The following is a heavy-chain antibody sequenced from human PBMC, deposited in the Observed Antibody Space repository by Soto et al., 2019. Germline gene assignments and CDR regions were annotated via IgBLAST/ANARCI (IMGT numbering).Heavy chain of an antibody. J-gene: IGHJ6*04. V-gene: IGHV3-66*01. CDR1: GFTVSSKY. CDR2: IQSGGPT. Sequence: PGGSLRLSCAASGFTVSSKYMGWVRQAPGKGLEWVSLIQSGGPTYYADSVKGRFTISRDTSENTVHLQMDSLRAEDTAVYYCARDDVLCDGGRCYGVPLAVWGKGTTVTVSS. D-gene: IGHD2-15*01. CDR3: ARDDVLCDGGRCYGVPLAV.